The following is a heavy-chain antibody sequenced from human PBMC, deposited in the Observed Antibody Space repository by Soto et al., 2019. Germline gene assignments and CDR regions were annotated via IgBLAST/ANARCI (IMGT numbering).Heavy chain of an antibody. J-gene: IGHJ4*02. CDR3: ARGTTGQDDY. D-gene: IGHD1-7*01. V-gene: IGHV4-4*07. CDR1: GGSMNSYY. Sequence: SETLSLTCTVSGGSMNSYYWSWIRQPAGKGLEWIGRLYVSGTTNYNPSLNSRVTMSVDTSKNQFSLKLRFVTAADTAVYYCARGTTGQDDYWGQGTLVTVSS. CDR2: LYVSGTT.